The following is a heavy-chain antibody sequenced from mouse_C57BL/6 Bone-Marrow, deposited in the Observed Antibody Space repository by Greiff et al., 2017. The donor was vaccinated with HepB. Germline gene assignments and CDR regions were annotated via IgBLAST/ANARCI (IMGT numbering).Heavy chain of an antibody. CDR3: TTFITAEGGFDY. D-gene: IGHD1-1*01. V-gene: IGHV14-4*01. Sequence: VQLQQSGAELVRPGASVKLSCTASGFNIKDDYMHWVKQRPEQGLEWIGWIDPENGDTEYASKFPGKATITAGTATITAYLQLSSLTSEDTAVSYCTTFITAEGGFDYWGQGTLVTVSA. J-gene: IGHJ3*01. CDR1: GFNIKDDY. CDR2: IDPENGDT.